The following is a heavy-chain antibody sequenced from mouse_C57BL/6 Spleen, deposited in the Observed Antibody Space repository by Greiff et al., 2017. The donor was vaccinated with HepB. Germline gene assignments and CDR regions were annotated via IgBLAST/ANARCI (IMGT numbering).Heavy chain of an antibody. V-gene: IGHV1-80*01. CDR1: GYAFSSYW. Sequence: QQSGAELVKPGASVKISCKASGYAFSSYWMNWVKQRPGKGLEGIGQIYPGDGDTNFNGKFKGKATLTADKSSSTAYMQLSSLTSEDSAVYFCARERTGTFAYWGQGTLVTVSA. D-gene: IGHD4-1*01. CDR2: IYPGDGDT. J-gene: IGHJ3*01. CDR3: ARERTGTFAY.